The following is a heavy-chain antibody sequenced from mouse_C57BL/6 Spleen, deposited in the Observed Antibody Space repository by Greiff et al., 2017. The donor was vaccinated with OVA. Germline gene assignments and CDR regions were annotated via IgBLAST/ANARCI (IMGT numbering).Heavy chain of an antibody. Sequence: QVQLQQPGAELVKPGASVKMSCKASGYTFTSYWITWVKQRPGQGLEWIGDIYPGSGSTNYNEKFKSKATLTVDTSSSTAYMQLSSLTSEDSAVYYCARERYSNYGFDYWGKGTTLTVSS. CDR2: IYPGSGST. J-gene: IGHJ2*01. CDR3: ARERYSNYGFDY. D-gene: IGHD2-5*01. CDR1: GYTFTSYW. V-gene: IGHV1-55*01.